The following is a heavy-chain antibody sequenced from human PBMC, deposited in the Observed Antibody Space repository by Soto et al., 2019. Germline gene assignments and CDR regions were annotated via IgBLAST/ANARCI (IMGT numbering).Heavy chain of an antibody. CDR2: INPHTGGT. V-gene: IGHV1-2*02. D-gene: IGHD2-2*01. CDR3: ARERYQVISDGMDV. CDR1: GYTFTGYY. J-gene: IGHJ6*02. Sequence: QVQLVQSGAEVKTPGASVRVSCKASGYTFTGYYIHWVREAPGQGLEWMGWINPHTGGTSYAQKFQGRVTLSRDKSINPAYLELSRLRFDDAAVYFCARERYQVISDGMDVWGQGTTVTVSS.